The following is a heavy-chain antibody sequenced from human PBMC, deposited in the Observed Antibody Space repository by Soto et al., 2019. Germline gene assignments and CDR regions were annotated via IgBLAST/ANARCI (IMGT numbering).Heavy chain of an antibody. D-gene: IGHD5-18*01. V-gene: IGHV3-53*01. CDR2: IYSGGST. J-gene: IGHJ4*02. Sequence: EVQLVESGGGLIQPGGSLTLSCVASGFSVSNSYMSWVRQAPGKGLEWVSVIYSGGSTYYSDSMAGRFTISRDNAKNSLYLQINSLRGDDTAIYYCAAGTDTAMEQGADYWGQGTLVTVSS. CDR3: AAGTDTAMEQGADY. CDR1: GFSVSNSY.